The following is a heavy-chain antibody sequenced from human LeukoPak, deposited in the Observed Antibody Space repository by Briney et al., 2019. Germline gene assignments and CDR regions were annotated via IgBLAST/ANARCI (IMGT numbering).Heavy chain of an antibody. CDR2: IYTSGST. CDR3: ARADMDV. Sequence: SETLSLTCTVSGGSISSGSYYWSWIRQPAGKGLEWIGRIYTSGSTNYNPSLKSRVTISVDTSKNQFSQKLSSVTAADTAVYYCARADMDVWGKGTTGTVSS. J-gene: IGHJ6*03. CDR1: GGSISSGSYY. V-gene: IGHV4-61*02.